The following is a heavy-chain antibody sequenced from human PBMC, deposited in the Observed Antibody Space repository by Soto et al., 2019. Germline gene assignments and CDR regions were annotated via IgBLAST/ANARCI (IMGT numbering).Heavy chain of an antibody. D-gene: IGHD1-1*01. CDR2: ISSYNGDT. V-gene: IGHV1-18*01. CDR1: GGTFSSYA. Sequence: AASVKVSCKASGGTFSSYAISWVRQAPGQGLEWMGGISSYNGDTNYAQKLQGRVIVTRDTSTSTAYMELRSLRSDDTAVYYCARGRYGDYWGQGALVTVSS. J-gene: IGHJ4*02. CDR3: ARGRYGDY.